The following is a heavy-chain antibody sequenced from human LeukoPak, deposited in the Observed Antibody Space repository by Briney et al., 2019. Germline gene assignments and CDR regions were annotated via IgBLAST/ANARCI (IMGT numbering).Heavy chain of an antibody. J-gene: IGHJ4*02. CDR1: GFTFSNYW. CDR2: IKHDGNGK. Sequence: GGSVRLSCAASGFTFSNYWMTWVRQAPGKGLEWVANIKHDGNGKYYVDSVKGRFTISRDNAENSLYLQMNSLRAEDTAVYYCARVPEFYFDYWGQGTLVTVSS. D-gene: IGHD3-10*01. CDR3: ARVPEFYFDY. V-gene: IGHV3-7*05.